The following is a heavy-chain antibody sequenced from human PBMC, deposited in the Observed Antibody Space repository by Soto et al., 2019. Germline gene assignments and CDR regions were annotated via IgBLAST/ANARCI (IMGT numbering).Heavy chain of an antibody. J-gene: IGHJ4*02. D-gene: IGHD6-13*01. V-gene: IGHV3-7*05. Sequence: EVQLVESGGGLVQPGGSLRLSCAVSGFTFNSYSMTWVRQAPGKGLEWVANIKPDGSEKHYMDSVKGRFTISRDNAKNSLYLRMNSLRAEDTAVYYCARRGIAAAGDSYWGQGTLVTVSS. CDR1: GFTFNSYS. CDR2: IKPDGSEK. CDR3: ARRGIAAAGDSY.